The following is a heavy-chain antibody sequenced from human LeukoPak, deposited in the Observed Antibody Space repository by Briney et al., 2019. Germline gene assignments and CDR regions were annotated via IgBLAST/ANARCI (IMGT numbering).Heavy chain of an antibody. J-gene: IGHJ3*02. CDR1: GYTFTSYD. D-gene: IGHD3-10*01. CDR2: MNPNSGST. V-gene: IGHV1-8*01. Sequence: EASVKVSCKASGYTFTSYDINWVRQAAGQGLEWMGWMNPNSGSTGYAQKFQGRVTMTRNTSISTAYMELSSLRSEDTAVYYCAYYLSQDAFDIWGQGTMATVSS. CDR3: AYYLSQDAFDI.